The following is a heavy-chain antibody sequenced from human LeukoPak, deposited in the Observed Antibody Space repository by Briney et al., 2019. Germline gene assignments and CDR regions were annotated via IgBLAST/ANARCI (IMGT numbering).Heavy chain of an antibody. V-gene: IGHV3-48*01. CDR2: ISSDSSKI. CDR1: GFIFSAFG. CDR3: ARVHGTIDY. J-gene: IGHJ4*02. Sequence: GGSLRLSCAASGFIFSAFGMHWVRQAPGKGLEWLSYISSDSSKISYADSVKGRFTTSRDNAKNSLYLQMNSLRAEDTAVYYCARVHGTIDYWGQGTLATVSS. D-gene: IGHD2-2*01.